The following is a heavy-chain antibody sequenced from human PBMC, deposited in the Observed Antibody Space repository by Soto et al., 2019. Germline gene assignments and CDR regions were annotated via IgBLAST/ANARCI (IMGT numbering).Heavy chain of an antibody. J-gene: IGHJ4*02. V-gene: IGHV1-18*01. Sequence: QVQLVQSGAEVKKPGASVKVSCKASGYTFTSYGISWVRQAPGQGLEWMGWISAYNGNTNYAQKLQGRVTMTTDTSTITAYMELRSLRSYDTAVYYCARETVAPDVWFGELIGWGQGTLVTVSS. CDR1: GYTFTSYG. D-gene: IGHD3-10*01. CDR3: ARETVAPDVWFGELIG. CDR2: ISAYNGNT.